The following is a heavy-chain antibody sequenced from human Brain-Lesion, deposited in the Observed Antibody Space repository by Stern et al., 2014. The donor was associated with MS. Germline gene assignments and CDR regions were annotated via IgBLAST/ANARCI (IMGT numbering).Heavy chain of an antibody. CDR1: GFTFISYW. D-gene: IGHD2-15*01. Sequence: VQLVQSGGGLVQPGGSLRLSCAASGFTFISYWMNWVRQAPGKGLEWVANIKEDGSETYYGDSVKVRFTISRDNAKNSLYLQMNSLRAEDTAVYYCARGSDTWGQGTLVTVSS. CDR2: IKEDGSET. V-gene: IGHV3-7*01. J-gene: IGHJ5*02. CDR3: ARGSDT.